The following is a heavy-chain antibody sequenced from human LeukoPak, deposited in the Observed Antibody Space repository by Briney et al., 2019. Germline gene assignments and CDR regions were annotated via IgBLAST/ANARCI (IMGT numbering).Heavy chain of an antibody. D-gene: IGHD3-3*01. V-gene: IGHV4-39*07. Sequence: PSETLSLTCTVSGASISSNSYYWGWIRQPPGKGLEWIGSIYYSGSTYYNPSLKSRVTISVDTSKNQFSLKLSSVTAADTAVYYCARIDFWTPYSFDYWGQGTLVTVSS. CDR3: ARIDFWTPYSFDY. CDR2: IYYSGST. J-gene: IGHJ4*02. CDR1: GASISSNSYY.